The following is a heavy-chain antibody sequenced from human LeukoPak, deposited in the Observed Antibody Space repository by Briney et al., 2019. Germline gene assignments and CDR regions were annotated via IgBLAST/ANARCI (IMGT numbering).Heavy chain of an antibody. D-gene: IGHD2-15*01. Sequence: GGSLRLSCAASGFTFSSYGMHWVRQAPGKGLEWVAFIRYDGSNKYYADSVKGRFTISRDNSKNTLYLQMNSLRAEDTAVYYCARPVVAATTPDTFDIWGQGTMVTVSS. J-gene: IGHJ3*02. CDR3: ARPVVAATTPDTFDI. V-gene: IGHV3-30*02. CDR2: IRYDGSNK. CDR1: GFTFSSYG.